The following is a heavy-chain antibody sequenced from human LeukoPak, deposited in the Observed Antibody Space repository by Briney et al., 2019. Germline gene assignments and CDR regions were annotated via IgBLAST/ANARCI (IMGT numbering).Heavy chain of an antibody. CDR1: GYTFTGYF. Sequence: GASVKVSCKASGYTFTGYFMHWVRQAPGQGLEWMGWINPYIGDTEYAQKFRGRVTMTRDTSMSTAYMELSRLTSDDTAVYYCARAKRDYYDSSGYHSNWGQGTLVTVSS. V-gene: IGHV1-2*02. D-gene: IGHD3-22*01. CDR3: ARAKRDYYDSSGYHSN. CDR2: INPYIGDT. J-gene: IGHJ4*02.